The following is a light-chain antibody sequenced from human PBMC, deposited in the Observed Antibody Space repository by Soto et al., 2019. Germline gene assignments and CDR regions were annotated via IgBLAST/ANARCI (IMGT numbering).Light chain of an antibody. Sequence: EIVLTQSPGTVSVSPGEGATLFCRASQRVSSTFLAWYQQKPGQAPRLLIYGPSTRATGIPDRFSGSGSGPDLHITIRRLEPEDSAVYYCQQYGNSRYIFGQGTKLEIK. J-gene: IGKJ2*01. CDR1: QRVSSTF. V-gene: IGKV3-20*01. CDR2: GPS. CDR3: QQYGNSRYI.